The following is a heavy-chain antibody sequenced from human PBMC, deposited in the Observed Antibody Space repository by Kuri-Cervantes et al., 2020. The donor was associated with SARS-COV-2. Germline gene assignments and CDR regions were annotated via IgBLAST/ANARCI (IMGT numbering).Heavy chain of an antibody. J-gene: IGHJ6*02. V-gene: IGHV3-21*01. CDR1: GFTFSSYS. CDR3: ARDQIAAHTYYYGMDV. CDR2: ISSSSSYL. D-gene: IGHD6-6*01. Sequence: GGSLRLSCAASGFTFSSYSMNWVRQAPGKGLEWVSSISSSSSYLYYADSVKGRFTISRDNAKNSLYLQMSSLRAEDTAVYYCARDQIAAHTYYYGMDVWGQGTTVTVSS.